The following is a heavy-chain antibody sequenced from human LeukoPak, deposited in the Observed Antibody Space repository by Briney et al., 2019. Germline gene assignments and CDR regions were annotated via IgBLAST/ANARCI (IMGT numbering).Heavy chain of an antibody. D-gene: IGHD3-22*01. CDR2: ISGSGGST. J-gene: IGHJ4*02. CDR1: GFTFSSYA. CDR3: ARDYYDSSGYAFDY. V-gene: IGHV3-23*01. Sequence: GGSLRLSCAASGFTFSSYAMSWVRQAPGKGLEWVSAISGSGGSTYYADSVKGRFTISRDNSKNSLYLQMNSLRAEDTAVYYCARDYYDSSGYAFDYWGQGTLVTVSS.